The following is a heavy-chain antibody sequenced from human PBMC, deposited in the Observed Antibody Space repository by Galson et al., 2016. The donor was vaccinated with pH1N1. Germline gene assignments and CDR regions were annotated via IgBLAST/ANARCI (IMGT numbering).Heavy chain of an antibody. D-gene: IGHD6-13*01. J-gene: IGHJ6*02. V-gene: IGHV1-24*01. CDR2: FDPEDGET. Sequence: SVKVSCKVSGYTLTELSMHWVRQAPGKGLEWMGGFDPEDGETLYAQKFQGRVTMTEDTSTDTAYMELGSLRSEDTAVYYCATVIAAGYGMDVWGQGTTVTVSS. CDR3: ATVIAAGYGMDV. CDR1: GYTLTELS.